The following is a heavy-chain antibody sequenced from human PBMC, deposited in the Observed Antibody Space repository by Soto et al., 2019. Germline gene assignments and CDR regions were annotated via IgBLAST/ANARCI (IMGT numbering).Heavy chain of an antibody. CDR2: IKQDGSEK. Sequence: HPGGSLRLSCAASGFTFSSYWMSWVRQAPGKGLEWVANIKQDGSEKYYVDSVKGRFTISRDNAKNSLYLQMNSLRAEDTAVYYCARDQDSSGYYYVYYFDYWGQGTLVTVSS. V-gene: IGHV3-7*01. J-gene: IGHJ4*02. CDR1: GFTFSSYW. D-gene: IGHD3-22*01. CDR3: ARDQDSSGYYYVYYFDY.